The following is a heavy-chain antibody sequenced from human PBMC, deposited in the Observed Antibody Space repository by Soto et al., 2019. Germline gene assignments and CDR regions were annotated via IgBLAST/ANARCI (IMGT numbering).Heavy chain of an antibody. V-gene: IGHV3-49*03. D-gene: IGHD3-22*01. CDR3: AVYYYYDGSGPDAFDI. CDR2: IRSKSYGGTT. Sequence: GGSLRLSCTASGFTFGDYAMSWFRQAPGQGLEWVGFIRSKSYGGTTECAASVKGRFTISRDDSNSIAYLQMYCLRMEDTAVYYWAVYYYYDGSGPDAFDIWGQGTMVTVSS. J-gene: IGHJ3*02. CDR1: GFTFGDYA.